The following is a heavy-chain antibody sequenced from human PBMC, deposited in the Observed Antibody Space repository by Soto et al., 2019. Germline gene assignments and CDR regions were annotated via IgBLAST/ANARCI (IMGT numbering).Heavy chain of an antibody. J-gene: IGHJ6*03. CDR3: AREPTSRPDTSCYYSYYMDV. Sequence: QVQLVQSGAEVKKPGASVKVSCKASGYTFTSYGISWVRQAPGQGLEWMGWISAYNGNKNYAQKLQGRVTMTTDTSTSTAYMELRSLRSDDTAVYDCAREPTSRPDTSCYYSYYMDVWGKGTTVTVSS. CDR2: ISAYNGNK. V-gene: IGHV1-18*01. CDR1: GYTFTSYG. D-gene: IGHD5-18*01.